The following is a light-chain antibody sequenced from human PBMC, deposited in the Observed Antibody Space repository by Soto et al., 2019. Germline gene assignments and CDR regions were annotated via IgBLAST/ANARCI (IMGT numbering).Light chain of an antibody. Sequence: QSALTQPASVSGSPGQSITISCTGTSSDVGGYNYVPWYQQHPGKAPKLMIYDVSNRPSGVSNRFSGSKSGNTASLTISGLQAEDEADYYCSSYTSSSRVFGTGTNVTVL. CDR3: SSYTSSSRV. J-gene: IGLJ1*01. CDR2: DVS. V-gene: IGLV2-14*01. CDR1: SSDVGGYNY.